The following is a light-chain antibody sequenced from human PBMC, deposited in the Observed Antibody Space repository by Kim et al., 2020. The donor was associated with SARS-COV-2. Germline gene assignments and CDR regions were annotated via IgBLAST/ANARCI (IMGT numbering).Light chain of an antibody. CDR2: YSS. CDR1: NIETKS. Sequence: APGETARITCGGNNIETKSVHWYQQRPGQAPMLVMYYSSDRPSGIPERFSGSNSGNTATLTIRRVEAGDEADYHCQVWDYNTDHVIFGGGTQLTVL. V-gene: IGLV3-21*01. CDR3: QVWDYNTDHVI. J-gene: IGLJ2*01.